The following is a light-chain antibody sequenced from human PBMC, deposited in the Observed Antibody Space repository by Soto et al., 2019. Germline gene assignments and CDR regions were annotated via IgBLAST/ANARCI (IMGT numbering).Light chain of an antibody. CDR1: SSNVGSYKL. CDR3: CSSEGSPPYD. J-gene: IGLJ1*01. Sequence: QSVLTQPASGSGSPGQSITISCTGTSSNVGSYKLVSWYQQHPGQAPKLMIFEVNKRPSGLSNRFSGSKSGNTASLTISGLKLDDDPYYSCCSSEGSPPYDFGTGITLTV. CDR2: EVN. V-gene: IGLV2-23*02.